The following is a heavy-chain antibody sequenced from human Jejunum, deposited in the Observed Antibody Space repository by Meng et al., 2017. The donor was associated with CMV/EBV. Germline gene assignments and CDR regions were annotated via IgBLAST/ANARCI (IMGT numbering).Heavy chain of an antibody. CDR2: IHPSGST. V-gene: IGHV4-34*01. J-gene: IGHJ4*02. CDR3: ARGQDEYKLGNN. D-gene: IGHD2/OR15-2a*01. CDR1: GGSFSGSC. Sequence: AFYGGSFSGSCCSWLPQPPGKGLAWIGNIHPSGSTHYNTFLKSRVTMSIDTSKNQISLNLNSVTAADTALYFCARGQDEYKLGNNWGQGTLVTVSS.